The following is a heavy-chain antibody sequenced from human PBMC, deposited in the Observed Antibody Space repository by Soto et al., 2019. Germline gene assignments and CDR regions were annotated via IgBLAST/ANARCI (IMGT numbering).Heavy chain of an antibody. CDR3: ARDHFDWLLSSHDAFDI. D-gene: IGHD3-9*01. CDR1: GFTFSSFA. J-gene: IGHJ3*02. CDR2: ISSNGGST. Sequence: PGGSLRLSCAASGFTFSSFAMHWVRQAPGKGLEYVSAISSNGGSTYYANSVKGRFTISRDNSKNTLYLQMGSLRAEDMAVYYCARDHFDWLLSSHDAFDIWGQGTMVTVSS. V-gene: IGHV3-64*01.